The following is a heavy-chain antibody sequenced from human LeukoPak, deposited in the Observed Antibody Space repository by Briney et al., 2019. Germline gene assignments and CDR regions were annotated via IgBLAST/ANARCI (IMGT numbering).Heavy chain of an antibody. D-gene: IGHD5-18*01. CDR3: AKNVRDTGTFDY. V-gene: IGHV1-8*01. CDR1: GYSFTTYD. Sequence: ASVKVSCKASGYSFTTYDINWVRQATGQGLEWMGWMNPSSGNTGYAQRFQGRVTMTRDTSISTAYMELNSLTSEDTAVYYCAKNVRDTGTFDYWGQGTLVTASS. CDR2: MNPSSGNT. J-gene: IGHJ4*02.